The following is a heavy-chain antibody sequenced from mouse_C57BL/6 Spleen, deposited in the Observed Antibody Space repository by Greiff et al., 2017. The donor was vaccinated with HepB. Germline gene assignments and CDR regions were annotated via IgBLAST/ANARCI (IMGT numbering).Heavy chain of an antibody. Sequence: VMLVESGPGLVAPSQSLSITCTVSGFSLTSYGVHWVRQPPGKGLEWLVVIWSDGSTTYNSALKSRLSISKDNSKSQVFLKMNSLQTDDTAMYYCAREMGHGSSYPWFAYWGQGTLVTVSA. CDR2: IWSDGST. D-gene: IGHD1-1*01. CDR1: GFSLTSYG. CDR3: AREMGHGSSYPWFAY. J-gene: IGHJ3*01. V-gene: IGHV2-6*03.